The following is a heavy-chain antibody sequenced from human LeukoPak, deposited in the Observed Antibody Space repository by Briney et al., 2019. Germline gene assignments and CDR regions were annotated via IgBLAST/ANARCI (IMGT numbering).Heavy chain of an antibody. CDR2: IYHSGST. V-gene: IGHV4-59*04. CDR1: GGSISSYY. J-gene: IGHJ4*02. Sequence: PSETLSLTCTVSGGSISSYYWSWIRQPPGKGLEWIGSIYHSGSTYYNPSLKSRVTISVDTSKNQFSLKLSSVTAADTAVYYCVGPPRDSSGYYYSRFDYWGQGTLVTVSS. D-gene: IGHD3-22*01. CDR3: VGPPRDSSGYYYSRFDY.